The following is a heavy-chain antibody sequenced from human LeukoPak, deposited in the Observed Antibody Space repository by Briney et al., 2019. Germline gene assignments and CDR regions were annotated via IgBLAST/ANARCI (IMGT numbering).Heavy chain of an antibody. CDR1: GYTFTSYY. J-gene: IGHJ4*02. V-gene: IGHV1-46*01. CDR2: INPSGGST. D-gene: IGHD1-26*01. Sequence: ASVKVSCKASGYTFTSYYMHWVRQAPGQGLEWMGIINPSGGSTSYAQKFQGRVTMTRDTSTSTVYMELSSLRSEDTAVYYCARVPIVGDTTGTFDYWGQGTLVTVSS. CDR3: ARVPIVGDTTGTFDY.